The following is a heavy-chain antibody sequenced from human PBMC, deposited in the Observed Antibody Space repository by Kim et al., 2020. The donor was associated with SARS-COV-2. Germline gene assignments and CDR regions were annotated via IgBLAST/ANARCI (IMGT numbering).Heavy chain of an antibody. CDR3: ARAMIVVVMQPDY. V-gene: IGHV1-2*02. D-gene: IGHD3-22*01. CDR2: INPNSGGT. CDR1: GYTFTGYY. J-gene: IGHJ4*02. Sequence: ASVKVSCKASGYTFTGYYMHWVRQAPGQGLEWMGWINPNSGGTNYAQKFQGRVTMTRDTSISTAYMELSRLRSDDTAVYYCARAMIVVVMQPDYWGQGTLVTVSS.